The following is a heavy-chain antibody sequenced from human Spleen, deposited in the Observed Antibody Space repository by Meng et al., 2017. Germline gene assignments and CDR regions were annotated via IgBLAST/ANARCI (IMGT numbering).Heavy chain of an antibody. CDR2: ISWHTINV. Sequence: SLKISCAASGFTFDDYAMHWVRQAPGKGLEWVSGISWHTINVVYADSVKGRFTISRDNAKNALYLQMNSVRAEDTAFYYCAKDISPWLNCSGGNCYPFFEYWGQGVMVTVSS. D-gene: IGHD2-15*01. V-gene: IGHV3-9*01. CDR1: GFTFDDYA. CDR3: AKDISPWLNCSGGNCYPFFEY. J-gene: IGHJ4*01.